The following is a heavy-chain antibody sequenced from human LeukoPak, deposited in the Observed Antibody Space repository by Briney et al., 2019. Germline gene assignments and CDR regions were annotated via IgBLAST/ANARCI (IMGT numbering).Heavy chain of an antibody. V-gene: IGHV4-30-2*01. CDR3: ARGYDFWSGYLY. J-gene: IGHJ4*02. D-gene: IGHD3-3*01. CDR2: ISHRGNT. CDR1: GASISSGGYY. Sequence: SETLSLTCTVSGASISSGGYYWSWIRQPPGEGLERVGYISHRGNTYYTPSLKSRVTISVDRSKNQFSLKLNSVTAADTAVYYCARGYDFWSGYLYWGQGTLVTVSS.